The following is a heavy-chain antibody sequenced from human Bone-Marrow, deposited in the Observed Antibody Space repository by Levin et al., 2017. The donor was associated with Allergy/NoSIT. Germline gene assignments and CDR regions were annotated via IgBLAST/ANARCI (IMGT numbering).Heavy chain of an antibody. CDR2: IIPIFGTA. D-gene: IGHD2-2*01. CDR1: GGTFSSYA. V-gene: IGHV1-69*01. Sequence: KISCKASGGTFSSYAISWVRQAPGQGLEWMGGIIPIFGTANYAQKFQGRVTITADESTSTAYMELSSLRSEDTAVYYCARVFRGCSSTSCYARMTHYYDDYMDVWGKGTTVTVSS. J-gene: IGHJ6*03. CDR3: ARVFRGCSSTSCYARMTHYYDDYMDV.